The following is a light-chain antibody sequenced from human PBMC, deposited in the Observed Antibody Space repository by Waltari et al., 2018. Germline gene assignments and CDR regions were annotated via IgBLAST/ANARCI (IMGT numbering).Light chain of an antibody. CDR3: QQRRNWPPT. V-gene: IGKV3-15*01. CDR2: GAS. Sequence: EIVMTQSPVTLSVSPGERATLSCRASQSVGTKLAWYQQKPGQAPRLLIYGASTRATGIAARFSGSGSGTEFTLTISSLEPDDFAHYYCQQRRNWPPTFGQGTKVEIK. J-gene: IGKJ1*01. CDR1: QSVGTK.